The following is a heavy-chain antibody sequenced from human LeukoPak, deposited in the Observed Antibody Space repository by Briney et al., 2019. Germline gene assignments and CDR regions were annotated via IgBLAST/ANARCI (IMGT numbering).Heavy chain of an antibody. CDR2: IYYSGSP. Sequence: PSETLSLTCTVSGGSISSSSYYWGWIRQPPGKGLEWIGSIYYSGSPYYNPSLKSRVTISVDTSKNQFSLKLSSVTAADTAVYYCARILTYYDFWSGYEEVDVWGKGTTVTVSS. D-gene: IGHD3-3*01. V-gene: IGHV4-39*07. J-gene: IGHJ6*04. CDR3: ARILTYYDFWSGYEEVDV. CDR1: GGSISSSSYY.